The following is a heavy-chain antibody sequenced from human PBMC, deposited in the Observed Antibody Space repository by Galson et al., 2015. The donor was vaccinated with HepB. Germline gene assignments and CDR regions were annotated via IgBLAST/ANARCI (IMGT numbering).Heavy chain of an antibody. CDR3: QVVTLS. CDR2: INSDGSIT. D-gene: IGHD3-22*01. Sequence: LRLSCAASGFSISSYWMHWVRQAPGKGLVWVSRINSDGSITIYADSVKGRFTISRDNAKNTLFLQMNSLRAEDTAVYYCQVVTLSWGQGTLVTVSS. V-gene: IGHV3-74*01. J-gene: IGHJ5*02. CDR1: GFSISSYW.